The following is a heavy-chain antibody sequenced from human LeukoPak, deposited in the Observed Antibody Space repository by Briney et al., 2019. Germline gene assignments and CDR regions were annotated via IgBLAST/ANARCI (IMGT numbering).Heavy chain of an antibody. CDR3: ARLTPTDMIVVVNDY. CDR2: IYYSGST. Sequence: SETLSLTCTVSGGSVSSGSYYWSWIRQPPGKGLEWIGYIYYSGSTNYNPSLKSRVTISVDTSKNQFSLKLSSATAADTAVYYCARLTPTDMIVVVNDYWGQGTLVTVSS. D-gene: IGHD3-22*01. V-gene: IGHV4-61*01. CDR1: GGSVSSGSYY. J-gene: IGHJ4*02.